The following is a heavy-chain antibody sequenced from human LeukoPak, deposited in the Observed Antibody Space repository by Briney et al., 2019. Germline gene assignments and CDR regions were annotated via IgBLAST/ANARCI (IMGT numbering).Heavy chain of an antibody. D-gene: IGHD3-10*01. CDR3: ATGAHYYGS. J-gene: IGHJ4*02. CDR1: GFTFSSYA. Sequence: GSLRLSCAASGFTFSSYALSWVRQAPGKGLEWVSLIYGDGSRYYVDSVKGRFTISGDNSKNTLYLQMNSLRAEDTAVYYCATGAHYYGSWGQGTLVTVSS. CDR2: IYGDGSR. V-gene: IGHV3-23*03.